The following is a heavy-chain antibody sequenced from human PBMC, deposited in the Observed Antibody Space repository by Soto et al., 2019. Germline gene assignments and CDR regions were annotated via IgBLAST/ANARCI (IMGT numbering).Heavy chain of an antibody. J-gene: IGHJ4*02. Sequence: ASVKVSCTASGYTFTSYGIIWVRQAPGQGLEWMGWISAYNGNTNYAQKLQGRVTMTRDTSTSTAYMELRSLRSDDTAVYYCARDAQGVFLHYWGQGTLVTVSS. V-gene: IGHV1-18*01. D-gene: IGHD3-16*01. CDR1: GYTFTSYG. CDR2: ISAYNGNT. CDR3: ARDAQGVFLHY.